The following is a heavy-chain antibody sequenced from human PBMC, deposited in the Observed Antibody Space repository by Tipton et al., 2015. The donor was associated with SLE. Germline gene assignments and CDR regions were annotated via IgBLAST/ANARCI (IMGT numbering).Heavy chain of an antibody. Sequence: TLSLTCTVSGGSISSHYWSWIRQPPGKGLEWIGYIYYSGSTNYNPSLKSRVTISVDTSKNQFSLKLSSVTAADTAVYYCARATYYYDSSGYTYAFDIWGQGTLVTVSS. V-gene: IGHV4-59*11. J-gene: IGHJ1*01. D-gene: IGHD3-22*01. CDR1: GGSISSHY. CDR3: ARATYYYDSSGYTYAFDI. CDR2: IYYSGST.